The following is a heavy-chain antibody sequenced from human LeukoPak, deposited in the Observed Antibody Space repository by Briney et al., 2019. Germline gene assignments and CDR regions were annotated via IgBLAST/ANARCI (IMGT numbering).Heavy chain of an antibody. CDR2: IFSGGST. V-gene: IGHV3-53*01. Sequence: GGSLRLSCAASGFTFSTYVMNWFRQAPGKGLEWVSVIFSGGSTYHVDSVKGRFTISRDNSKNTLYLQMNSLRAEDTAVYYCARVAAVGMRFFDFWGQGTLVTVSS. CDR1: GFTFSTYV. J-gene: IGHJ4*02. CDR3: ARVAAVGMRFFDF. D-gene: IGHD6-13*01.